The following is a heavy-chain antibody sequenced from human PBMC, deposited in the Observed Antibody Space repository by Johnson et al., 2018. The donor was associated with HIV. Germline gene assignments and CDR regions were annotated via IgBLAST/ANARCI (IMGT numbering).Heavy chain of an antibody. CDR3: VRDPAFAAFDI. V-gene: IGHV3-30*19. Sequence: QVQLVESGGGVVQPGRSLRLSCAASGFTFSSYGMHWVRQAPGKGLEWVALISYDGRNRYYGDSVKGRFTISRDNFENTLYLQMNSLRADDTAVYYCVRDPAFAAFDIWGQGTMVTVSS. J-gene: IGHJ3*02. CDR2: ISYDGRNR. CDR1: GFTFSSYG. D-gene: IGHD2-15*01.